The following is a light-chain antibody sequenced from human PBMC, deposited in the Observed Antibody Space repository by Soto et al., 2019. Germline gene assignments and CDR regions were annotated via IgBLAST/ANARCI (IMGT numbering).Light chain of an antibody. CDR1: QSVSNN. V-gene: IGKV3-15*01. CDR3: QQYLDWPRT. CDR2: DSS. J-gene: IGKJ1*01. Sequence: EIVLTQSPGTLSLSPGERATLSCRASQSVSNNYLAWYQQKPGQAPRLLIYDSSTRATGMPGRFSGSGSGTVFTLTISSLQSDDFAVYYCQQYLDWPRTFGQGTKVDIK.